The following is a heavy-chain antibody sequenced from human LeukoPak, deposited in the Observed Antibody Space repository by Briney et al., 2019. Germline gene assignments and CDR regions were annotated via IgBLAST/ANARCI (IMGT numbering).Heavy chain of an antibody. Sequence: ASVKVSCKASGYTLTSYDINWVRQATGQGLEWMGWMNPNSGNTGYAQKFQGRVTMTRNTSISTAYMELSSLRSEDTAVYYCASSGYLSGEFDYWGQGTLVTVSS. CDR3: ASSGYLSGEFDY. CDR2: MNPNSGNT. V-gene: IGHV1-8*01. CDR1: GYTLTSYD. J-gene: IGHJ4*02. D-gene: IGHD3-22*01.